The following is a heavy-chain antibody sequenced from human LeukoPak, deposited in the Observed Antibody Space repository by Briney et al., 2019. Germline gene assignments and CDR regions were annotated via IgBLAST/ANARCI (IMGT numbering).Heavy chain of an antibody. V-gene: IGHV3-21*01. D-gene: IGHD3-22*01. Sequence: PGGSLRLSCAASGFTFSSYSMNWVRQAPGKGLEWVSSISSSSSYIYYADSVKGRFTISRDNSKNTLYLQMNSLTAEDTAVYYCAKGHYDTSGLPFDSWAREPWSPSPQ. CDR2: ISSSSSYI. CDR3: AKGHYDTSGLPFDS. CDR1: GFTFSSYS. J-gene: IGHJ4*02.